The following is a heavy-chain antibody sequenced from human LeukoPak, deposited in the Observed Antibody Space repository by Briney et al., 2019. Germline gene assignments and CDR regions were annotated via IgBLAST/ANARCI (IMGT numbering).Heavy chain of an antibody. V-gene: IGHV3-53*01. J-gene: IGHJ4*02. Sequence: GGSLRLSCAASGFTVSSNYMSWIRQAPGKGLEWVSVIYSGGSTYYADSVKGRFTISRDNSKNTLYLQMNSLRAKDTAVYYCTREHDYGDYSLDYWGQGTLVTVSS. CDR3: TREHDYGDYSLDY. CDR1: GFTVSSNY. CDR2: IYSGGST. D-gene: IGHD4-17*01.